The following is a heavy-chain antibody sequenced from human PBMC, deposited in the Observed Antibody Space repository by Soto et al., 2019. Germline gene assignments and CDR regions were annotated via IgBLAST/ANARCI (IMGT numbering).Heavy chain of an antibody. D-gene: IGHD6-13*01. CDR3: AKENGYSSSWFEFDY. CDR1: GFTFSSYA. Sequence: EVQLLESGGGLVQPGGSLRLSCAASGFTFSSYAMSWVRQAPGKGLEWVSAISGSGGSTYYADSVKGRFTISRDNSKNPLYLQMNSLRAEDPALYYCAKENGYSSSWFEFDYWGQGTLVTVSS. V-gene: IGHV3-23*01. CDR2: ISGSGGST. J-gene: IGHJ4*02.